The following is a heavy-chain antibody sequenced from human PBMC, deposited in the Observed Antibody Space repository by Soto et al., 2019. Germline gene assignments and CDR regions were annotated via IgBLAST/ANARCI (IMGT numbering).Heavy chain of an antibody. V-gene: IGHV3-11*03. D-gene: IGHD5-18*01. CDR2: ITSSSIYT. J-gene: IGHJ4*02. Sequence: GGSLRLSCAASGFTFSDYYMSWIRQAPGKGLEWVSYITSSSIYTNYADSVKGRFTISRDNAKNSLYLQMNSLRAEDTAFYYCARGGYGYGLDYWGQGTLVTVSS. CDR1: GFTFSDYY. CDR3: ARGGYGYGLDY.